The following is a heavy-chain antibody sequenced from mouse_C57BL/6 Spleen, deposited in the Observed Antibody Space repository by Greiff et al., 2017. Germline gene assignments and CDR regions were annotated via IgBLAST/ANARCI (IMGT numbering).Heavy chain of an antibody. CDR1: GYTFTSYG. D-gene: IGHD2-2*01. J-gene: IGHJ4*01. V-gene: IGHV1-55*01. CDR2: IYPGSGST. CDR3: SRGNGYDGRYAMDY. Sequence: VQLQQSGAELVKPGASVTMSCKASGYTFTSYGLTWVKQTPGQGLEWIGGIYPGSGSTNYNEKFKSKATLTVDTSSSTAYMQLSNLTSEDSAVYYCSRGNGYDGRYAMDYWGQGTSVTVSS.